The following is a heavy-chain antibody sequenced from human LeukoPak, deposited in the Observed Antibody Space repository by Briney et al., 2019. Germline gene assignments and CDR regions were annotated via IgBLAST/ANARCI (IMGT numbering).Heavy chain of an antibody. CDR3: AKDGSYSGSYFDY. CDR1: GFTFSSYG. D-gene: IGHD1-26*01. CDR2: IRYDGSNK. V-gene: IGHV3-30*02. J-gene: IGHJ4*02. Sequence: GGSLRLSCAASGFTFSSYGMHWVRQAPGKGLEWVAFIRYDGSNKYYADSVKGRFTISRDNSKNTLYLQMNSLRAEDTSVYYCAKDGSYSGSYFDYWGQGTLVTVSS.